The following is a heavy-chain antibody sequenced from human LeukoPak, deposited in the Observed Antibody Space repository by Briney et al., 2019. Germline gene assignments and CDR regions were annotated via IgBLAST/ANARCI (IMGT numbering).Heavy chain of an antibody. CDR2: IYHSGST. CDR3: ARYSSDWYGDDY. V-gene: IGHV4-4*02. CDR1: GGSISSSNW. J-gene: IGHJ4*02. D-gene: IGHD6-19*01. Sequence: SETLSLTCVVSGGSISSSNWWSWVRQPPGKGLEWIGEIYHSGSTNYNPSLKSRVTISVDKSMNQFSLKLTSVTAADTAVYYCARYSSDWYGDDYWGQGTLVTVSS.